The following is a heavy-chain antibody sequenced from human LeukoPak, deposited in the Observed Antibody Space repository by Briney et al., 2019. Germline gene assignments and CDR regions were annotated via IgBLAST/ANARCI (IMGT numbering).Heavy chain of an antibody. CDR2: THHGGST. CDR1: GDSITSINW. D-gene: IGHD2/OR15-2a*01. CDR3: ATFSTVVASPYDAFDI. Sequence: SETLSLTCAVSGDSITSINWWNWVRRPPGKGLEWIGETHHGGSTNYNPSLKSRLTISVDKSKNQFSLKLSSVTAADTAMYYCATFSTVVASPYDAFDIWGQGTMVTVSS. V-gene: IGHV4-4*02. J-gene: IGHJ3*02.